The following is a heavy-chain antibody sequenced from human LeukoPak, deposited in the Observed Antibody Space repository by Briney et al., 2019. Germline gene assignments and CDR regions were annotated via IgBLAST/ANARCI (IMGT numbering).Heavy chain of an antibody. CDR3: ARKQRVGLSGSLGGLFASYYTYYYMDV. V-gene: IGHV1-46*01. J-gene: IGHJ6*03. D-gene: IGHD1-26*01. CDR1: GYTFTMYY. Sequence: ASVKVSCKASGYTFTMYYIHWVRQAPGQGLEWMGMINPSDGATTYAKRFQGRVTMTRDMFTTTVYMDLRSLRYEDTAVYFCARKQRVGLSGSLGGLFASYYTYYYMDVWGRGTTVTVSS. CDR2: INPSDGAT.